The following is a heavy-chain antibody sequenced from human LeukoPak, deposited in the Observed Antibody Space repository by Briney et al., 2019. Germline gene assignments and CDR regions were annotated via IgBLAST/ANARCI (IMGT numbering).Heavy chain of an antibody. CDR1: GYTFTSYG. J-gene: IGHJ6*02. CDR2: INPSGGST. V-gene: IGHV1-46*01. CDR3: ARPICSSTSCYSYYYYYGMDV. D-gene: IGHD2-2*02. Sequence: ASVKVSCKASGYTFTSYGISWVRQAPGQGLEWMGIINPSGGSTSYAQKFQGRVTITADESTSTAYMELSSLRSEDTVVYYCARPICSSTSCYSYYYYYGMDVWGQGTTVTVSS.